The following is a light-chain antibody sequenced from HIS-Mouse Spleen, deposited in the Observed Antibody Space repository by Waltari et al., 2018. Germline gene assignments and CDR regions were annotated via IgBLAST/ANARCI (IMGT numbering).Light chain of an antibody. V-gene: IGKV1-33*01. CDR3: QQYDNLPPFT. J-gene: IGKJ3*01. Sequence: DIQMTQSPSSLSASVGDRVTIPCQASQDISNYLNWYQQNPGKAPKLLIYDASNLETGVPSRFSVSGSGTDFTFTISSLQPEDIATYYCQQYDNLPPFTFGPGTKVDIK. CDR2: DAS. CDR1: QDISNY.